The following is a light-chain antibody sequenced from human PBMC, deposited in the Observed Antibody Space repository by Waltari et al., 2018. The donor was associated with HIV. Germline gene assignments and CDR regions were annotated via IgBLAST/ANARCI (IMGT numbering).Light chain of an antibody. CDR1: SPNIGRNT. Sequence: QSVLTQPPSASGTPGQRVTISCSGSSPNIGRNTVNWYQKPPGTAPKLLIVSNTEPPSGVPDRFSGSKSCTSASLAISGLQSEDEAEYYCAAWDDSLNGVVFGGGTNLTVL. CDR3: AAWDDSLNGVV. V-gene: IGLV1-44*01. CDR2: SNT. J-gene: IGLJ2*01.